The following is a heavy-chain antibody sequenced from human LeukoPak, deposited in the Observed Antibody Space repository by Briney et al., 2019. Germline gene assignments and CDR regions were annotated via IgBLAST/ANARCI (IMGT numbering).Heavy chain of an antibody. CDR1: GYTFSSYS. Sequence: GGSLRLSCAASGYTFSSYSMNWVRQAPGKGLEWVSSISSSSSYIYYADSVKGRFTISRDNAKNSLYLQMNSLRAEDTAVYYCARDGRYSSGWYSDYWGQGTLVTVSS. CDR2: ISSSSSYI. J-gene: IGHJ4*02. V-gene: IGHV3-21*01. D-gene: IGHD6-19*01. CDR3: ARDGRYSSGWYSDY.